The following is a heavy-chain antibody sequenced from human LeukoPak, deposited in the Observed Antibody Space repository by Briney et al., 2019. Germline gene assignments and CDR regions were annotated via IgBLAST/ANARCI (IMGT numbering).Heavy chain of an antibody. CDR3: ARVMSRNYDFWSGPGWFDP. CDR2: IYYSGST. J-gene: IGHJ5*02. V-gene: IGHV4-59*11. D-gene: IGHD3-3*01. CDR1: GGSISSHY. Sequence: SETLSLTCTVSGGSISSHYWSWIRQPPGKGLEWIGYIYYSGSTNYNPSLKSRVTISVDTSKNQFSLKLSSVTAADTAVYYCARVMSRNYDFWSGPGWFDPWGQGTLVTGSS.